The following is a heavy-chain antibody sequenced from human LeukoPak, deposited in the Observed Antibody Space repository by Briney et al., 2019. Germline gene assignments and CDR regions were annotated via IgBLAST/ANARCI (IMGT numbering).Heavy chain of an antibody. CDR1: GYTFTSYG. CDR2: ISAYNGNT. Sequence: ASVKVSCKASGYTFTSYGISWVRQAPEQGLEWMGWISAYNGNTNYAQKLQGRVTMTTDTSTSTAYMELRSLRSDDTAVYYCARATRGQWLVPFDYWGQGTLVTVSS. V-gene: IGHV1-18*01. J-gene: IGHJ4*02. D-gene: IGHD6-19*01. CDR3: ARATRGQWLVPFDY.